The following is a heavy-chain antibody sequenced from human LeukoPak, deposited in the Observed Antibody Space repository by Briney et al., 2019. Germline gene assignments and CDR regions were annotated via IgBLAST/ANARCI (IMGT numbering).Heavy chain of an antibody. V-gene: IGHV4-34*01. Sequence: PSETLSLTCAVYGGSFSGYYWSWIRQPPGKGLEWIGEINHSGSTNYNPSLKSRVTISIDTSKNQFFLKLTSVTAADTALYYCARIRGDRLPNWFDPWGQGTLVAVSS. CDR2: INHSGST. J-gene: IGHJ5*02. CDR1: GGSFSGYY. CDR3: ARIRGDRLPNWFDP. D-gene: IGHD4-11*01.